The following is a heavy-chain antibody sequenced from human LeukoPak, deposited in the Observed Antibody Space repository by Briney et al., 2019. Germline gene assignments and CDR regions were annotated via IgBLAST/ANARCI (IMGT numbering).Heavy chain of an antibody. V-gene: IGHV4-59*08. Sequence: SETLSLTWTVSGGSISTYYWSWIRQPPGKGLEWIGDIHYIGTTNYNPSLKSRVTMSVDTSKNQFSLKLSSVTAAGTAVYFCARHLGGGNSANWFDPWGQGTLVTVSS. CDR3: ARHLGGGNSANWFDP. CDR1: GGSISTYY. D-gene: IGHD4-23*01. J-gene: IGHJ5*02. CDR2: IHYIGTT.